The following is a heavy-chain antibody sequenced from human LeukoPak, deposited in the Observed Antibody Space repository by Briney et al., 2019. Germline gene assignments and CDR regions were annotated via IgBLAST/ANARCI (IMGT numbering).Heavy chain of an antibody. J-gene: IGHJ4*02. CDR2: INHSGST. CDR1: GGSFSGYY. D-gene: IGHD1-26*01. CDR3: ASLTWELQDY. V-gene: IGHV4-34*01. Sequence: PSETLSLTCAVYGGSFSGYYWSWIRQPPGKGLGWIGEINHSGSTNYNPSLKSRVTISVDTSKNQFSLKLSSVTAADTAVYYCASLTWELQDYWGQGTLVTVSS.